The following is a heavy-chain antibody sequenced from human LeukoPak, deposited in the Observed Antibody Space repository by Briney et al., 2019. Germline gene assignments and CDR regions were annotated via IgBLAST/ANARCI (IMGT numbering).Heavy chain of an antibody. V-gene: IGHV4-59*01. D-gene: IGHD3-10*01. CDR1: GGSISSYY. Sequence: SETLSLTCTVSGGSISSYYWSWIRQPPGKGLEWIGYIYYSGSTNYKPSLKSRVTISVDTSKNQFSLKLSSVTAADTAVYYCARGGYYGSGNDFRFDPWGQGTLVTVSS. J-gene: IGHJ5*02. CDR3: ARGGYYGSGNDFRFDP. CDR2: IYYSGST.